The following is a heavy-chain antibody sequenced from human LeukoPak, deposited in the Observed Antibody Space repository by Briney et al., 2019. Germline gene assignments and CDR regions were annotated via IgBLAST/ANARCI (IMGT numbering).Heavy chain of an antibody. V-gene: IGHV3-21*04. CDR3: AKSGGDCSSTSCLFEYFQH. J-gene: IGHJ1*01. Sequence: GGSLRLSCAASGFTFSSYSMNWVRQAPGKGLEWVSSISSSSSYIYYADSVKGRFTISRDNAKNSLYLQMNSLRAEDTALYYCAKSGGDCSSTSCLFEYFQHWGQGTLVTVSS. CDR2: ISSSSSYI. CDR1: GFTFSSYS. D-gene: IGHD2-2*01.